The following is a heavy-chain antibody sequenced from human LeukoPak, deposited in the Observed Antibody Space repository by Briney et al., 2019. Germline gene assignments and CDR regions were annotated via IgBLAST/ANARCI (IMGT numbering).Heavy chain of an antibody. J-gene: IGHJ4*02. V-gene: IGHV3-72*01. CDR2: TRNKQKGYNT. Sequence: PGGALRLSCAASGFSITDHYMDWVRQAPGKGREGVGRTRNKQKGYNTEYVTSVKGRFIVSRDDSENSLYLQMNGLKTEDTAVYYCVRVRHGDYFDYWGQGTLVTVSS. CDR1: GFSITDHY. D-gene: IGHD4-17*01. CDR3: VRVRHGDYFDY.